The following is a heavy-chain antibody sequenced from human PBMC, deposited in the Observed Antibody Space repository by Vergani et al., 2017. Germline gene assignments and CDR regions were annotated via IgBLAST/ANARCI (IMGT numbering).Heavy chain of an antibody. CDR2: IYYSGST. D-gene: IGHD2-8*02. V-gene: IGHV4-30-4*08. CDR3: ASAPWWGATVLEY. Sequence: QVQLQESGPGLVKPSQTLSLTCTVSGDSIISAAYYWSWIRQPPGKGLEWIGYIYYSGSTYYSPSLKSRVTISLDTSKNHFSLRLTSVTAADTAVYYCASAPWWGATVLEYWGQGTLITVSS. J-gene: IGHJ4*02. CDR1: GDSIISAAYY.